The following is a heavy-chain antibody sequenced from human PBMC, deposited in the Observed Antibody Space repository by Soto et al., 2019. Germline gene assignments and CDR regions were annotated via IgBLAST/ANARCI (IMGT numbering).Heavy chain of an antibody. CDR1: GFTFSDFA. Sequence: PGGSLRLSCAASGFTFSDFAMAWVRQAPGKGLEWVAVISYDGSNKYYADSVKGRFTTSRDNSKNTLYLQMNSLRAEDTAVYYCAKDRAWKGTGMGYYYYYGMDVWGQGTTVTVSS. J-gene: IGHJ6*02. V-gene: IGHV3-30*18. D-gene: IGHD1-1*01. CDR2: ISYDGSNK. CDR3: AKDRAWKGTGMGYYYYYGMDV.